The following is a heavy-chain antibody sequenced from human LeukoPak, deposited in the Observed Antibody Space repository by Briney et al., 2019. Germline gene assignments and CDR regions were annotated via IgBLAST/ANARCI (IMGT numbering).Heavy chain of an antibody. J-gene: IGHJ4*02. D-gene: IGHD3-10*01. CDR3: AKGTERYREVSSFDY. CDR2: ISGGGGGT. Sequence: PGGSLRLSCVVSGFTFNNYGMDWVRQAPGKGLEWVSAISGGGGGTYYADFVKGRFTISRDNSKNTLYLQMNSLRAEDTAAYYCAKGTERYREVSSFDYWGQGTLVAVSS. CDR1: GFTFNNYG. V-gene: IGHV3-23*01.